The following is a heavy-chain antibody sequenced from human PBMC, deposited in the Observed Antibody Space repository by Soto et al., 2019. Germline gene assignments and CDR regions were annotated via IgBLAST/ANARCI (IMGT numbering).Heavy chain of an antibody. CDR2: IWYDGSNK. D-gene: IGHD6-19*01. CDR3: ARDEGIAVAGPRLPTGNYYGMDV. J-gene: IGHJ6*02. CDR1: GFTFSSYG. V-gene: IGHV3-33*01. Sequence: HPGGSLRLSCAASGFTFSSYGMHWVRQAPGKGPEWVAVIWYDGSNKNYADSVKGRFTISRDNSKNTLYLQMNSLRADDTAVYYCARDEGIAVAGPRLPTGNYYGMDVWGQGTTVTVSS.